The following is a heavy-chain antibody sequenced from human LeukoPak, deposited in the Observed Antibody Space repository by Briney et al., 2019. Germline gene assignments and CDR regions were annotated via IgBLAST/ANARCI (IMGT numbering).Heavy chain of an antibody. CDR3: ARDCSGGSCYWDYYYGMDV. Sequence: RWASVKVSCKASGYTFTSYGISWVRQAPGQGLEWMGWISAYNGNTNYAQKLQGRVTMTTDTSTSTAYMELRSLRSDDTAVYYCARDCSGGSCYWDYYYGMDVWGQGTTVTVSS. CDR1: GYTFTSYG. V-gene: IGHV1-18*01. J-gene: IGHJ6*02. D-gene: IGHD2-15*01. CDR2: ISAYNGNT.